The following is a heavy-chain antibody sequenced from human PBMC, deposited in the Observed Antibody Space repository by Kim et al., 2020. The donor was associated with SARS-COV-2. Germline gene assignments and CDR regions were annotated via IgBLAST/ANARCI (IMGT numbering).Heavy chain of an antibody. CDR3: ARGKLFRFSLAARYYFDY. CDR2: INHSGST. V-gene: IGHV4-34*01. Sequence: SETLSLTCAVYGGSFSGYYWSWIRQPPGKGLEWIGEINHSGSTNYNPSLKSRVTISVDASKNQFSLKLSSVTAADTAVYYCARGKLFRFSLAARYYFDYWGQGTLVTVSS. CDR1: GGSFSGYY. J-gene: IGHJ4*02. D-gene: IGHD6-6*01.